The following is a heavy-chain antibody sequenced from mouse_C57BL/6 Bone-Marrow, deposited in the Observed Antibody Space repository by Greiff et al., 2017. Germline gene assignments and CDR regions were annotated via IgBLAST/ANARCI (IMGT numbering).Heavy chain of an antibody. CDR3: ASPSYYSNWYFDV. Sequence: QVQLQQSGPELVKPGASVKISCKASGYSFTSYYIHWVKQRPGQGLEWIGWIYPGSGNTKYNEKFKGKATLTADTSSSPAYMQLSSLTSEDSAVYYCASPSYYSNWYFDVWGTGTTVTVSS. J-gene: IGHJ1*03. D-gene: IGHD2-5*01. V-gene: IGHV1-66*01. CDR2: IYPGSGNT. CDR1: GYSFTSYY.